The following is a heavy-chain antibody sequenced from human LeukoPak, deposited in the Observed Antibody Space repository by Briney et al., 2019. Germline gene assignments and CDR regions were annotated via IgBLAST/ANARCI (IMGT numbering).Heavy chain of an antibody. D-gene: IGHD3-10*01. Sequence: PSETLSLTCTVSGGSVSSSSYYWGWIRQPPMKGLEWIGSIYYSGSNEYNLSLKSRVTISVDTSRNQFSLKLSSVTAADTAVYYCARHQSYGSGTYYAPFDNWGQGILVTVSS. CDR2: IYYSGSN. J-gene: IGHJ4*02. CDR1: GGSVSSSSYY. CDR3: ARHQSYGSGTYYAPFDN. V-gene: IGHV4-39*01.